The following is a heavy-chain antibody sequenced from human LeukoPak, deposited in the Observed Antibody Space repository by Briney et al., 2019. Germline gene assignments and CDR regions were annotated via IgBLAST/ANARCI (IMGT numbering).Heavy chain of an antibody. CDR2: IYNGGGTT. CDR3: ARDAFMGY. CDR1: GFTVSSND. V-gene: IGHV3-53*01. D-gene: IGHD3-10*01. Sequence: PGGSLRLSCAASGFTVSSNDMNWVRQAPGKGLEWVSIIYNGGGTTYYADSVRGRFTISRDNSKNTLYLQMNSLRAEDTAMYYCARDAFMGYWGQGTLVTVSS. J-gene: IGHJ4*02.